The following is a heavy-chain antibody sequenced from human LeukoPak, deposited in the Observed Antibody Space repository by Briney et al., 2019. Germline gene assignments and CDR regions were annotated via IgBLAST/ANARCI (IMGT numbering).Heavy chain of an antibody. J-gene: IGHJ6*03. CDR2: ISSSSSTI. CDR1: GFTVSSNY. CDR3: ARALNGDYVSYYYYYMDV. D-gene: IGHD4-17*01. Sequence: GGSLRLSCAASGFTVSSNYMSWVRQAPGKGLEWVSYISSSSSTIYYADSVKGRFTISRDNAKNSLYLQMNSLRAEDTAVYYCARALNGDYVSYYYYYMDVWGKGTTVTVSS. V-gene: IGHV3-48*01.